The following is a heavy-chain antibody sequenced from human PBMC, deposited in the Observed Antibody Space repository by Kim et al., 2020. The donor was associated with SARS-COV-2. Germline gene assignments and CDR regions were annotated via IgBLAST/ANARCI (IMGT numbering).Heavy chain of an antibody. Sequence: SETLSLTCTVSGYSISSGYYWGWIRQPPGKGLEWIGSIYHSGSTYYNPSLKSRVTISVDTSKNQFSLKLSSVTAADTAVYYCARDKQLATFLFDYWGQGTLVTVSS. CDR2: IYHSGST. J-gene: IGHJ4*02. CDR1: GYSISSGYY. D-gene: IGHD6-13*01. V-gene: IGHV4-38-2*02. CDR3: ARDKQLATFLFDY.